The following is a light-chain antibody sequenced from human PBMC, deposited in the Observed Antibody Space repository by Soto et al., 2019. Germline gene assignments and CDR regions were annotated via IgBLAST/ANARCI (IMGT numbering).Light chain of an antibody. CDR2: EVT. V-gene: IGLV2-14*01. CDR1: SSGVGGYNY. J-gene: IGLJ1*01. Sequence: QSVLTQPASVSGSPGQSIAISCTGSSSGVGGYNYVSWYQQHPGKAPQLIIYEVTNRPSGVSNRFSGSKSGNTASLTISGLQAEDEADYYCSSYTSSSTRVFGTGTKVTV. CDR3: SSYTSSSTRV.